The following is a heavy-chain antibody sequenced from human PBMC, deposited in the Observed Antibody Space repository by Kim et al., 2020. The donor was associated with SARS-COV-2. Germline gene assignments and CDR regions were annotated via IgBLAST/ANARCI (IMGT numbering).Heavy chain of an antibody. CDR2: DGSNK. V-gene: IGHV3-30-3*01. J-gene: IGHJ4*02. CDR3: ASGNFDY. Sequence: DGSNKYYADSVKGRFTISSDNSKNTLYLQMNSLRAEDTAVYYCASGNFDYWGQGTLVTVSS.